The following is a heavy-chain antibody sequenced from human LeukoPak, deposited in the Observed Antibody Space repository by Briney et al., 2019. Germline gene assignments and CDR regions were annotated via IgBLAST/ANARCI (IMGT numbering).Heavy chain of an antibody. D-gene: IGHD3-22*01. CDR3: AKKGYYDGSGYYMYYFDH. CDR1: GYTFTNYG. CDR2: ISAYNGKT. V-gene: IGHV1-18*01. J-gene: IGHJ4*02. Sequence: GASVKVSCKASGYTFTNYGVSWVRQAPGQGLEWMEWISAYNGKTYYAQKFQGRVTVTTDTSTSTAYMDLRSLRSDDTAVYYCAKKGYYDGSGYYMYYFDHWGQGTLVTVSS.